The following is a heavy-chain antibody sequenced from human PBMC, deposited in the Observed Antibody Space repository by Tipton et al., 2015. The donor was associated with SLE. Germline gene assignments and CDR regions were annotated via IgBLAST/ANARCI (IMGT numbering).Heavy chain of an antibody. V-gene: IGHV4-59*11. Sequence: TLSLTCTVSGASISSHYWGWIRQSPGKGLEWIGYIYYSGNTNYTPSLKSRVTISVDTSKNQLSLKMSSVTAADTAVYYCASGRAYNSGAYSLDFWGQGSLVTVSS. CDR1: GASISSHY. CDR2: IYYSGNT. D-gene: IGHD6-19*01. J-gene: IGHJ4*02. CDR3: ASGRAYNSGAYSLDF.